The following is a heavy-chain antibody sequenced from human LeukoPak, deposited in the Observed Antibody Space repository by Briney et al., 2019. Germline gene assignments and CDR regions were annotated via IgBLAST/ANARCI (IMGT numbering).Heavy chain of an antibody. J-gene: IGHJ5*02. D-gene: IGHD3-22*01. CDR2: IYSGGST. V-gene: IGHV3-53*01. CDR1: GFTVSNNY. Sequence: GGSLRLSCAASGFTVSNNYMSWVRQAPGEGLEWLSVIYSGGSTYYADSVKGRFTILRDNSKNTMYLQMNSLRAEDTAVYYCARIPIVDITSGGSWGQGTLVTVSS. CDR3: ARIPIVDITSGGS.